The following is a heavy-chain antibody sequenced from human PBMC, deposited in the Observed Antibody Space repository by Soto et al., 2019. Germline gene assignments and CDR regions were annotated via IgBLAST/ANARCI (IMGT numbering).Heavy chain of an antibody. D-gene: IGHD3-3*01. CDR2: IYYSGST. Sequence: SSETLSLTCTVSGGSVSSGSYYWSWIRQPPGKGLEWIGYIYYSGSTNYNPSLKSRVTISVDTSKNQFSLKLSSVTAADTAVYYCAREGATYDFWSGYQNNWFDPWGQGTLVTVSS. CDR3: AREGATYDFWSGYQNNWFDP. CDR1: GGSVSSGSYY. J-gene: IGHJ5*02. V-gene: IGHV4-61*01.